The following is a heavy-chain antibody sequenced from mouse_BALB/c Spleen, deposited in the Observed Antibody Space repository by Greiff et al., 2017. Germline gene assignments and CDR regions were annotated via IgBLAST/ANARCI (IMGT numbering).Heavy chain of an antibody. CDR3: ARGRGYGNYRGWYFDV. CDR2: ISDGGSYT. V-gene: IGHV5-4*02. D-gene: IGHD2-1*01. J-gene: IGHJ1*01. Sequence: EVKLVESGGGLVKPGGSLKLSCAASGFTFSDYYMYWVRQTPEKRLEWVATISDGGSYTYYPDSVKGRFTISRDNARNILYLQMSSLRSEDTAMYYCARGRGYGNYRGWYFDVWGAGTTVTVSS. CDR1: GFTFSDYY.